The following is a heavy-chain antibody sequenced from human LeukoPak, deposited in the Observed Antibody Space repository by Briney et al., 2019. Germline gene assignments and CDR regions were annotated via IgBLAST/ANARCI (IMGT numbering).Heavy chain of an antibody. D-gene: IGHD3-10*01. Sequence: GGSLRLSCAASGFTFSNAWMSWVRQAPGKGLEWVGHIKSKTDGGTTDYTAPVKGRFTISRDDSQNTLYLQMNNLKTEDTAVYYCATSYYYGSGANWGQGTLVTVSS. CDR1: GFTFSNAW. J-gene: IGHJ4*02. CDR3: ATSYYYGSGAN. V-gene: IGHV3-15*01. CDR2: IKSKTDGGTT.